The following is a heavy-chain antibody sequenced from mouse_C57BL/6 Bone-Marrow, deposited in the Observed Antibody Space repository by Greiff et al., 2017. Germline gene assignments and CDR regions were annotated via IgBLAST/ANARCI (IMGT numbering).Heavy chain of an antibody. J-gene: IGHJ3*01. V-gene: IGHV1-55*01. CDR1: GYTFTSYW. D-gene: IGHD1-1*01. CDR3: ARRRAYSHYGGFFAD. Sequence: VQLQQPGAELVKPGASVKMSCKASGYTFTSYWITWVKQRPGQGLAWIGDIYPGSGSTNYNEKFKSKATLTVDTSSSTAYMQLSSLTSEDSAVYYCARRRAYSHYGGFFADWGQGTLVTVSA. CDR2: IYPGSGST.